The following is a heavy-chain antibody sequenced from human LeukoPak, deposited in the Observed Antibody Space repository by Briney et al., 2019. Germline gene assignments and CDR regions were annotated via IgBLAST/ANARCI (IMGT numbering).Heavy chain of an antibody. Sequence: GGSLRLSCEASGFTFSIYTMIWVRQAPGRGLEWVSAINSGDKTWYADSVKGRFTVSRDNSKNTLYLQMNSLRAEDTAVYYCARDLVPVHYYGSGSYYGMDVWGQGTTVTVSS. V-gene: IGHV3-23*01. J-gene: IGHJ6*02. D-gene: IGHD3-10*01. CDR3: ARDLVPVHYYGSGSYYGMDV. CDR2: INSGDKT. CDR1: GFTFSIYT.